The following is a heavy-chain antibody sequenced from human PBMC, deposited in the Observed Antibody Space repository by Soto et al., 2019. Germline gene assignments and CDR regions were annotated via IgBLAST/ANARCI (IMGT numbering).Heavy chain of an antibody. CDR2: IYHSGST. CDR3: ARVPSP. CDR1: GGSISSGGYS. V-gene: IGHV4-30-2*01. Sequence: QLQLQESGSGLVKPSQTLSLTCAVSGGSISSGGYSWSWFRQPPGKGLEWIGYIYHSGSTYYNPSPXGXXTISVDRSKNHFSLKLSSVTAADTAVYYCARVPSPWGQGTLVTVSS. J-gene: IGHJ5*02.